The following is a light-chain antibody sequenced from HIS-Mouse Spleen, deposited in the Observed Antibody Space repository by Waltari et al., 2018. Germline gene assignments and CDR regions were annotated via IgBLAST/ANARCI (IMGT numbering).Light chain of an antibody. J-gene: IGLJ2*01. CDR1: ALPKKY. V-gene: IGLV3-10*01. CDR3: YSTDSSGNHRV. Sequence: SYELTQPPSVSVSPGQTARITCSGDALPKKYAYWYQQKSGQAPVLVIYRERKRASGSPERFSGSSSGTMATLTISGAQVEDEADYYCYSTDSSGNHRVFGGGTKLTVL. CDR2: RER.